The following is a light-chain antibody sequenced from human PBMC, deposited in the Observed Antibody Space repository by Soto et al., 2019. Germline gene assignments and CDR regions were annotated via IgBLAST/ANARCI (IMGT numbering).Light chain of an antibody. Sequence: EIVLTQSPATLSLSPGERATLSCRASQSVNNFLAWYQQRPGQAPRLLMYEASNRATGVPARFSGSGSGTDFTLTISSLEPEDFAIYYCQQYSVWPLTFGGGTKVEIK. CDR2: EAS. V-gene: IGKV3-11*01. CDR3: QQYSVWPLT. CDR1: QSVNNF. J-gene: IGKJ4*01.